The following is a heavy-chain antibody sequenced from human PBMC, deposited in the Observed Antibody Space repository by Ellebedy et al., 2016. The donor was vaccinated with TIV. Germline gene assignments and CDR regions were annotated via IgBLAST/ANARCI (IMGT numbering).Heavy chain of an antibody. D-gene: IGHD1-26*01. V-gene: IGHV1-2*02. Sequence: AASVKVSCKASGYTFTGYYMHWVRQAPGQGLEWMGWINPNSGGTNYAQKFQGRVTMTRDTSISTAYMELSRLRSDDTAVYYCARFPSVGATTLRSEFDYWGQGTLVTVSS. CDR2: INPNSGGT. J-gene: IGHJ4*02. CDR3: ARFPSVGATTLRSEFDY. CDR1: GYTFTGYY.